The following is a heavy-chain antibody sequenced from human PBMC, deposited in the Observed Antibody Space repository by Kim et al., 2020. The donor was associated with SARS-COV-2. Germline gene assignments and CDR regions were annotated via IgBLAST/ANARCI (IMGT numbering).Heavy chain of an antibody. CDR1: GGSISSSSYY. J-gene: IGHJ4*02. V-gene: IGHV4-39*01. CDR2: IYYSGST. D-gene: IGHD3-22*01. CDR3: ARHLRGTMIVVVITPLNYFDY. Sequence: SETLSLTCTVSGGSISSSSYYWGWIRQPPGKGLEWIGSIYYSGSTYYNSSLKSRVTISVDTSKNQFSLKLSSVTAADTAVYYCARHLRGTMIVVVITPLNYFDYWGQGTLVTVSS.